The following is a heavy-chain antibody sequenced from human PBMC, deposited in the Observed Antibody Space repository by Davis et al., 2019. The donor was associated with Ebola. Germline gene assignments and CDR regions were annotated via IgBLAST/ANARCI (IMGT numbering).Heavy chain of an antibody. V-gene: IGHV3-48*03. CDR3: AKAGITAMVIFYFDY. CDR1: GFTFSSYE. J-gene: IGHJ4*02. CDR2: ISSSGSTI. D-gene: IGHD5-18*01. Sequence: GESLKISCAASGFTFSSYEMNWVRQAPGKGLEWVSYISSSGSTIYYADSVKGRFTISRDNAKNSLYLQMNSLRAEDTAVYYCAKAGITAMVIFYFDYWGQGTLVTVSS.